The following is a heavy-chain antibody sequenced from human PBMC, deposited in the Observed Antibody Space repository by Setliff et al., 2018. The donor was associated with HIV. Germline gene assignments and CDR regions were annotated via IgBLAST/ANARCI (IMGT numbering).Heavy chain of an antibody. D-gene: IGHD3-10*01. CDR2: ISYSGNS. V-gene: IGHV4-30-4*08. J-gene: IGHJ3*02. CDR3: AREVNIPVRGITDDAFDI. Sequence: SETLSLTCTVSGASMSSGDYYWSWIRQPPGKGLEWIGYISYSGNSYYNPSLKSRVTLSVDTSKNQFSLKVNSVTAADTAVYYCAREVNIPVRGITDDAFDIWGQGTMVTVSS. CDR1: GASMSSGDYY.